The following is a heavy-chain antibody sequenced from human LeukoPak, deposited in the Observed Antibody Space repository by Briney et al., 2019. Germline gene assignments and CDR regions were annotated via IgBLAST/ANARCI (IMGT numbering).Heavy chain of an antibody. CDR3: ARVIGRYSYGAPFDY. Sequence: SVKVSCKASGGTFSSYAISWVRQAPGQGLEWMGWISAYNGNTNYAQKFQGRVTITADESTSTAYMELSSLRSEDTAVYYCARVIGRYSYGAPFDYWGQGTLVTVSS. CDR1: GGTFSSYA. V-gene: IGHV1-69*13. D-gene: IGHD5-18*01. J-gene: IGHJ4*02. CDR2: ISAYNGNT.